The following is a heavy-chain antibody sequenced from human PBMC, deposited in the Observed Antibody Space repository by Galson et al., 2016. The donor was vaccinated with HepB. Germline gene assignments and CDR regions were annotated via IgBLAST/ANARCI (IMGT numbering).Heavy chain of an antibody. J-gene: IGHJ4*02. V-gene: IGHV3-74*01. CDR1: GFNFRDYW. Sequence: SLRLSCAASGFNFRDYWMHWVRQAPGKGLVWVSHISSDGSYTSYADSVKGRFTISRDNSKNTLYLQMNRLRVEDTAIYYCARAHRGVVLIEWNYFDYWGQGALGTVSS. CDR3: ARAHRGVVLIEWNYFDY. CDR2: ISSDGSYT. D-gene: IGHD3-10*01.